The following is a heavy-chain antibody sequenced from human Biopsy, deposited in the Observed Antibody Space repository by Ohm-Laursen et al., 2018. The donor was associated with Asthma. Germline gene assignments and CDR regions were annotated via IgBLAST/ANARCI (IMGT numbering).Heavy chain of an antibody. D-gene: IGHD3-3*01. CDR1: GFTFGDYC. Sequence: SLRLSCAASGFTFGDYCMSWVRQVPGQGLEWVANIKHDGSEKNHVDSLKGRFTTSRDNAKNLLFLQMNSLRAEDTAVYYCARTFPFWSPYHAEHYQLWGQGTLGTVSS. J-gene: IGHJ1*01. CDR2: IKHDGSEK. CDR3: ARTFPFWSPYHAEHYQL. V-gene: IGHV3-7*01.